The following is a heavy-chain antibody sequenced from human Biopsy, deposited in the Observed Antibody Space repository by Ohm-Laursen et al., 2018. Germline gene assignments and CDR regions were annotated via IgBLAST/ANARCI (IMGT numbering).Heavy chain of an antibody. Sequence: SVKVSCKVSGGTFGNYAISWVRQAPGQGLEWMGGRIPYFNTIWYAQNFQDRVVITAERSARTTDMQLSGLRPDDTAVYYCVGGQRGPPIGVTVPGDAFDLWGPGTMVTVSP. CDR2: RIPYFNTI. CDR1: GGTFGNYA. D-gene: IGHD2/OR15-2a*01. J-gene: IGHJ3*01. CDR3: VGGQRGPPIGVTVPGDAFDL. V-gene: IGHV1-69*13.